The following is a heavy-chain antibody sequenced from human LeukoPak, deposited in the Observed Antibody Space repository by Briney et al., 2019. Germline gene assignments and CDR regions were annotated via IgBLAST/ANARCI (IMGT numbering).Heavy chain of an antibody. CDR1: GFIVSSKY. V-gene: IGHV3-49*04. J-gene: IGHJ4*02. D-gene: IGHD3-10*01. Sequence: GGSLRLSCAASGFIVSSKYMSWVRQAPGKGLEWVGFIRSKANGGTTEYAASVKDRFIISRDDSKSIAYLQMDSLKTEDTAVYYCTLPWGSGSYYDYWGQGTLVTVSS. CDR3: TLPWGSGSYYDY. CDR2: IRSKANGGTT.